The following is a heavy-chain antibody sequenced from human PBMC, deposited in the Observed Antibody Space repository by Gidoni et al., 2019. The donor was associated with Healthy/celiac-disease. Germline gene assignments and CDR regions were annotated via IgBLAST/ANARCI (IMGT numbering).Heavy chain of an antibody. J-gene: IGHJ6*02. V-gene: IGHV1-3*01. D-gene: IGHD1-1*01. CDR1: GYTFTSYA. CDR2: INAGNGKT. Sequence: QVQLVTSGAEVEKPGASVTVSCQASGYTFTSYAMHWVRQAPGQRLEWMGWINAGNGKTKYTQTFQGRLTITRDTSASTAYMELSSLRSEDTAVYYCASSSPVPVYGMDVWGQGTTVTVSS. CDR3: ASSSPVPVYGMDV.